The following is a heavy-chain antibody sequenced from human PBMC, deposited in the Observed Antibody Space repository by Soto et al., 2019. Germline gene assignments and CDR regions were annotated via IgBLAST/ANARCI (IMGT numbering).Heavy chain of an antibody. V-gene: IGHV3-33*01. J-gene: IGHJ4*02. CDR2: SWFDGSIA. Sequence: PGGSLRLSCVASGFKFTDYGLNWVRQTPGKGLEWVAISWFDGSIAYYAESVKGRFTISRDDSRNTVYLHMNSLRGEDTAMYYCARDGARIDSSGKFDYWGQGT. CDR1: GFKFTDYG. D-gene: IGHD3-22*01. CDR3: ARDGARIDSSGKFDY.